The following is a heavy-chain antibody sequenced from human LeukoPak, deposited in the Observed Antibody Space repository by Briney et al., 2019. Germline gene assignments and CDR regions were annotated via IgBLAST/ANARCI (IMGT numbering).Heavy chain of an antibody. CDR2: ISSSGSTI. D-gene: IGHD2-15*01. CDR3: ARSRPSRYCSGGSCTHHAFDI. V-gene: IGHV3-11*04. CDR1: GFTFSDYY. J-gene: IGHJ3*02. Sequence: GGSLRLSCAASGFTFSDYYMSWIRQAPGKGLKWVSYISSSGSTIYYADSVKGRFTISRDNAKNSLYLQMNSLRAEDTAVYYCARSRPSRYCSGGSCTHHAFDIWGQGTMVTVSS.